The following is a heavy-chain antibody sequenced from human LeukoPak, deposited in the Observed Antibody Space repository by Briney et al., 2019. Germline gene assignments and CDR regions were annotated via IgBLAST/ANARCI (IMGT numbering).Heavy chain of an antibody. V-gene: IGHV3-23*01. J-gene: IGHJ4*01. D-gene: IGHD3-10*01. Sequence: GGSLRLSRAASGFNFSSNAMSCVRQAPGKGLEWVSVITGSDGRTYYTQSVKGRYTISRDNSKNTLSLQMNSLRAEDTAVYYCAKDAVAPGSGGDYFDYWGHGTLVTVSS. CDR3: AKDAVAPGSGGDYFDY. CDR1: GFNFSSNA. CDR2: ITGSDGRT.